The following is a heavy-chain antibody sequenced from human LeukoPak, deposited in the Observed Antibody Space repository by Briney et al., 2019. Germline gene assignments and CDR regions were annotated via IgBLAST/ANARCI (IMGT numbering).Heavy chain of an antibody. CDR2: INPNSGGT. V-gene: IGHV1-2*02. Sequence: ASVKVSCKASGYTFTGYYMHWVRQAPGQGLEWMGWINPNSGGTNYAQKFQGRVTMTRDTSISTAYMELSRLRSDDTALYYCARDGGWFGELSTAFDIWGQGTMVTVSS. J-gene: IGHJ3*02. CDR1: GYTFTGYY. CDR3: ARDGGWFGELSTAFDI. D-gene: IGHD3-10*01.